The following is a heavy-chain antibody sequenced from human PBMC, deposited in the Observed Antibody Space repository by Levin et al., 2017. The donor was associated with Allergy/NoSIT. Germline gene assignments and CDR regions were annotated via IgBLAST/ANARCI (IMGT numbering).Heavy chain of an antibody. CDR2: IYSGGNT. V-gene: IGHV3-53*01. CDR1: GFTVSSNY. CDR3: ARDHSTDGRYFDL. Sequence: SCAVSGFTVSSNYMTWVRQAPGKGLEWVSVIYSGGNTYYADSVKGRFTISRDSSKNTLYLQMNSLRAEDTAVYYCARDHSTDGRYFDLWGRGTLVTVSS. J-gene: IGHJ2*01. D-gene: IGHD2-2*01.